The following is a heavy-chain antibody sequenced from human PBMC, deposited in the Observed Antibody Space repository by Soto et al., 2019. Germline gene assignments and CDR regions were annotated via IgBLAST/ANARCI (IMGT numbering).Heavy chain of an antibody. J-gene: IGHJ5*02. CDR3: ERTKWKGAWFDT. V-gene: IGHV4-34*01. D-gene: IGHD1-1*01. CDR2: INHSGST. Sequence: SETLSLTCAAYVGTFRGYYWSWISQPPGKGLEWIGQINHSGSTNYEPSLKSRVTLSVDTSKQQFYIKLTSVTAEETAIYYCERTKWKGAWFDTWGQGTLVTVSA. CDR1: VGTFRGYY.